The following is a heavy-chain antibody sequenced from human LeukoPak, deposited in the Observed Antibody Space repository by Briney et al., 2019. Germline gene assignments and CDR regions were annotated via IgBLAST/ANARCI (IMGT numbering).Heavy chain of an antibody. CDR1: GFSLRSYS. CDR3: AKGGCSSTSCYASF. Sequence: PGGSLRLSCAASGFSLRSYSMTWVRQAPGKGLEWVSAISNNGGTTYYADSVKDRFTISRDNSENTLFLQMSGRRAEDTAVYYCAKGGCSSTSCYASFWGQGTLVTVSS. V-gene: IGHV3-23*01. D-gene: IGHD2-2*01. CDR2: ISNNGGTT. J-gene: IGHJ1*01.